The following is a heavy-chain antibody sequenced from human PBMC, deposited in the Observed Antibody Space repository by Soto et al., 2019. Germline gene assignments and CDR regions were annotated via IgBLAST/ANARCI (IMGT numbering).Heavy chain of an antibody. J-gene: IGHJ5*02. V-gene: IGHV4-30-4*01. CDR1: GGSISSGDYY. CDR3: ARERVSTNWFDP. CDR2: IYYSGST. Sequence: SETVSLTCTVSGGSISSGDYYWSWIRQPPGKGLEWIGYIYYSGSTYYNPSLKSRVTISVDTSKNQFSLKLSSVTAADTAVYYCARERVSTNWFDPWGQGTLVTVSS.